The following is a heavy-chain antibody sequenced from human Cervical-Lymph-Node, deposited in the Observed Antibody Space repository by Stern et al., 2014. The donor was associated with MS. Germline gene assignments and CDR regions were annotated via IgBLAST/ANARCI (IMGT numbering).Heavy chain of an antibody. D-gene: IGHD6-19*01. V-gene: IGHV1-46*01. CDR2: INPSGGST. CDR1: GYTFTSYH. CDR3: AREVAGHRLGMMDV. Sequence: VQLVESGAEVKKPGASLRVSCKASGYTFTSYHMHWVRQAPGQGLEWVGIINPSGGSTSYAQKFQGRVTMTRDTSTSTVYMELSSLRSEDTAVYYCAREVAGHRLGMMDVWGQGTTVTVSS. J-gene: IGHJ6*02.